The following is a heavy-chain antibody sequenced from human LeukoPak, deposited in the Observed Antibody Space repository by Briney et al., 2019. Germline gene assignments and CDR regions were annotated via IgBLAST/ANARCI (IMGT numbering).Heavy chain of an antibody. CDR3: ARARDYNFWSANPGLDY. D-gene: IGHD3-3*01. CDR1: GGSISSGGYY. V-gene: IGHV4-39*07. Sequence: SETLSLTCTVSGGSISSGGYYWSWIRQPPGKGLEWIGEINHSGSTNYNPSLKSRVTISVDTSKNQFSLKLSSVTAADTAMYYCARARDYNFWSANPGLDYWGQGALVTVSS. CDR2: INHSGST. J-gene: IGHJ4*02.